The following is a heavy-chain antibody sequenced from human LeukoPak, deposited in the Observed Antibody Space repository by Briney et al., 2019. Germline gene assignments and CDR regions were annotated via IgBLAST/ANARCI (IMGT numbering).Heavy chain of an antibody. CDR3: ARNYCSSTSCPGEFEN. Sequence: ASVKVSYKASGYTFTSYGIRWVRQAPGQGLEWIGWISAYNGNTNYAQKLQGRVTMTTDTSTSTAYMELRSLRSDDTAVYYCARNYCSSTSCPGEFENWGQGTLVTVSS. CDR1: GYTFTSYG. CDR2: ISAYNGNT. J-gene: IGHJ4*02. V-gene: IGHV1-18*01. D-gene: IGHD2-2*01.